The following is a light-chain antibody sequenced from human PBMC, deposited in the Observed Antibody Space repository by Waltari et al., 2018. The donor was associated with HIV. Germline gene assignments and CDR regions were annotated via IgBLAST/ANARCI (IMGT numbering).Light chain of an antibody. CDR3: SSSVGSNNYV. CDR2: EVT. Sequence: QSALTQPPSASGSPGQSITISCTGTSRYVGGSQFVSWNQQHPGKAPKVIIYEVTKRPSGVPDRFSGSRSGNTASLTVSGLQAEDEADYYCSSSVGSNNYVFGTGTKVTVL. V-gene: IGLV2-8*01. J-gene: IGLJ1*01. CDR1: SRYVGGSQF.